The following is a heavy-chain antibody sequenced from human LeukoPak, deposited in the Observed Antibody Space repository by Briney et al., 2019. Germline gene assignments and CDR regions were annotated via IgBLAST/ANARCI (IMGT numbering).Heavy chain of an antibody. D-gene: IGHD2-2*01. J-gene: IGHJ6*02. CDR2: INPTGGIT. V-gene: IGHV1-46*01. CDR3: ARPTSIIPAANIYYYFYGMDV. Sequence: GASVKVSCKASGYTFTSYYMHWVRQAPGQGLEWMGIINPTGGITTYAQKFQGRVTMTRDTSTSTVYMELSSLRSEDTAVYCCARPTSIIPAANIYYYFYGMDVWGQGTTVTVSS. CDR1: GYTFTSYY.